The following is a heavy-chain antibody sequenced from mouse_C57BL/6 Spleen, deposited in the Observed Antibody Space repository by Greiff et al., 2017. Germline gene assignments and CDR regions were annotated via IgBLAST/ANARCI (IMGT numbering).Heavy chain of an antibody. CDR2: ISSGSSTI. V-gene: IGHV5-17*01. CDR3: ARYGYDWYFDV. J-gene: IGHJ1*03. CDR1: GFTFSDYG. Sequence: EVMLVESGGGLVKPGGSLKLSCAASGFTFSDYGMHWVRQAPEKGLEWVAYISSGSSTIYYADTVKGRFTISRDNAKNTLFLQMTSLRSEDTAMYYCARYGYDWYFDVWGTGTTVTVSS. D-gene: IGHD2-2*01.